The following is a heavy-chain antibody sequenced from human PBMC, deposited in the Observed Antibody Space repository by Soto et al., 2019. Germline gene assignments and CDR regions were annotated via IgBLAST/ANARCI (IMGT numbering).Heavy chain of an antibody. V-gene: IGHV1-3*01. CDR1: GDTFGSNA. D-gene: IGHD3-10*01. CDR3: AKGSERFGPCFDS. J-gene: IGHJ4*02. CDR2: IIGGSGNT. Sequence: QVQFVQSGAEVKKPGASVKLSCKASGDTFGSNAMHWVRQAAGQRLEWMGWIIGGSGNTKYSPNFQGRVTITWDTSACTVYMAETSPRSDDTAVYFCAKGSERFGPCFDSWGPGPVVTVSS.